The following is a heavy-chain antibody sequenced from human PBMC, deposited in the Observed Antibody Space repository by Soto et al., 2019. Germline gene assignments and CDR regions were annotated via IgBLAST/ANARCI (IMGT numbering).Heavy chain of an antibody. V-gene: IGHV3-48*02. D-gene: IGHD3-10*01. J-gene: IGHJ6*02. CDR1: GFTFSDYS. CDR3: ARGSPGGYGLDV. Sequence: GGSLRLSCAASGFTFSDYSMNWVRQAPGKGLEWGSYISSSSINIYYADSVKGRFTISRDNAKTSLYLQLNSLRDEDTAVYYCARGSPGGYGLDVWGQGTTVTVS. CDR2: ISSSSINI.